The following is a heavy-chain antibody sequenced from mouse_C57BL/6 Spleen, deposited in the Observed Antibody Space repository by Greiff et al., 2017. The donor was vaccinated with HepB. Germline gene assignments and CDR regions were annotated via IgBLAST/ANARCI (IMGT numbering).Heavy chain of an antibody. V-gene: IGHV1-63*01. CDR1: GYTFTNYW. Sequence: QVQLKESGAELVRPGTSVKMPCKASGYTFTNYWIGWAKQRPGHGLEWIGDIYPGGGYTNYNEKFKGKATLTADKSSSTAYMQFSSLTSEDSAIYCCAIYDYDVGFAYWGQGTLVTVSA. D-gene: IGHD2-4*01. CDR3: AIYDYDVGFAY. J-gene: IGHJ3*01. CDR2: IYPGGGYT.